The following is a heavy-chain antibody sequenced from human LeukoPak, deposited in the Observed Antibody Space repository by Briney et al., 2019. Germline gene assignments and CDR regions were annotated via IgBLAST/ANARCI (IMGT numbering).Heavy chain of an antibody. J-gene: IGHJ4*02. V-gene: IGHV1-18*01. CDR1: GYTFTSYG. Sequence: GASVKVSCKASGYTFTSYGITWVRQAPGQGLEWMGWISPYNGNTNYAQKLQGRVTMTTDTSTSTACMELRSLRSDDTAVYYCAREPYSSSSDYWGQGTLVTVSS. D-gene: IGHD6-6*01. CDR2: ISPYNGNT. CDR3: AREPYSSSSDY.